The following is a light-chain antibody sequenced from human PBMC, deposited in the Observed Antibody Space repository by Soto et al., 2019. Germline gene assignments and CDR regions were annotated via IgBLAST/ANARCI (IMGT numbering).Light chain of an antibody. CDR2: DAS. J-gene: IGKJ4*02. Sequence: IQMTQSPSSLSASEGDRISITCQASQDIRNYLNWYQQKPGKAPKLLIYDASNLQTGVPSRFSGSGSGTHFTFTISSLQPEDVATYYCQHYDSFPLTFGGGTKVDIK. CDR3: QHYDSFPLT. V-gene: IGKV1-33*01. CDR1: QDIRNY.